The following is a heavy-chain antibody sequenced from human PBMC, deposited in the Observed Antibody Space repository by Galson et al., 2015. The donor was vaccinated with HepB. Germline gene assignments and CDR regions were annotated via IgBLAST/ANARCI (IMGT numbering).Heavy chain of an antibody. J-gene: IGHJ4*02. CDR2: ISGTGVTT. Sequence: SLRLSCAASGFTFGSYDMNWVRQAPGKGLEWVSGISGTGVTTYYADSVKGRFTISRDNSKNTLYVQMYGLRAEDTALYYCAKAGMTSTWGYFVYWGQGRLVTASS. CDR3: AKAGMTSTWGYFVY. D-gene: IGHD1-26*01. V-gene: IGHV3-23*01. CDR1: GFTFGSYD.